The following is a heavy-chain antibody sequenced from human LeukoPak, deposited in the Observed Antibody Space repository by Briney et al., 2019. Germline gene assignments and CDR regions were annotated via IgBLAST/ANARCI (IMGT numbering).Heavy chain of an antibody. CDR1: GGSISSSSYY. Sequence: SETLSLTCTVSGGSISSSSYYWGWIRQPPGKGLEWIGSIYYSGSTYYNPSLKSRVTISVDTSKNQFPLKLSSVTAADTAVYYCARQPIGYPQPRGWFDPWGQGTLVTVSS. D-gene: IGHD3-22*01. CDR2: IYYSGST. J-gene: IGHJ5*02. CDR3: ARQPIGYPQPRGWFDP. V-gene: IGHV4-39*01.